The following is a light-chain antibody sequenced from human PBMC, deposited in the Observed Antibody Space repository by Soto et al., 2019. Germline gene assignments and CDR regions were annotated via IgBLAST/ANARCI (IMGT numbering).Light chain of an antibody. V-gene: IGLV1-40*01. Sequence: QSVLTQPPSVSGGPGQRVAISCTGTSSNIGANYDVHWYQQFPGTAPKLLIYDNNNRPSGVPDRFSGSKSATSASLAITGLQAEDEADYYCQSYDSSLSGSVFGGGTKLTVL. J-gene: IGLJ3*02. CDR3: QSYDSSLSGSV. CDR2: DNN. CDR1: SSNIGANYD.